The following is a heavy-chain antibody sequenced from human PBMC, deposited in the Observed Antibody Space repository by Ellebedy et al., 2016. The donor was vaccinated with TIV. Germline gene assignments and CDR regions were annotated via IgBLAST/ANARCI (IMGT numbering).Heavy chain of an antibody. CDR1: GGSFSGYY. Sequence: MPSETLSLTCAVYGGSFSGYYWSWIRQRPGKGLEWIGEINHSGTTQYNPSLKSRVTISVDSSKNQLSLNLSSVTAADTAVYYCAREKWNDADWGQGTLVTVSS. D-gene: IGHD1-1*01. CDR2: INHSGTT. CDR3: AREKWNDAD. J-gene: IGHJ4*02. V-gene: IGHV4-34*01.